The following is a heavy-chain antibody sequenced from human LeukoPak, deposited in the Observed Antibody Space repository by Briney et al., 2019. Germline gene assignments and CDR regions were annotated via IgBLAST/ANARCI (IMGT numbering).Heavy chain of an antibody. Sequence: GSSVKVSCKASGGTFSSYTISWVRQAPGQGLEWMGWVSAYDGSTNYAQKIRGRVTMTTDASKNTVYMELRSLRFDDTAVYYCARGGRDGMDVWGQGTTVTVSS. CDR3: ARGGRDGMDV. CDR2: VSAYDGST. D-gene: IGHD3-10*01. CDR1: GGTFSSYT. J-gene: IGHJ6*02. V-gene: IGHV1-18*01.